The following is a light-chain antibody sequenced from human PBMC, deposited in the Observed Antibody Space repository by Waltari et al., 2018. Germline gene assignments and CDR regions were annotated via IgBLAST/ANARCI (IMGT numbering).Light chain of an antibody. CDR2: GAS. V-gene: IGKV3-15*01. Sequence: EIVMTQSPATLSVSPGERVTLSCRASQLVRNNLDWYQQKPGQAPRLLIYGASTSATGIPSRCSGSGSGTEFTLTISSRQSEDFAVYYCQQYNDWPSTVGQGAKVEIK. J-gene: IGKJ2*01. CDR3: QQYNDWPST. CDR1: QLVRNN.